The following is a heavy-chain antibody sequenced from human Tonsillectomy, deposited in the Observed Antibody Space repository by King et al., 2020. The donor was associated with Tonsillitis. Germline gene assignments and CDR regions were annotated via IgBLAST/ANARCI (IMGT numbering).Heavy chain of an antibody. Sequence: VQLVESGGGLVQPGGSLRLSCAASGFTFSSYAMNWVRQAPGKGLEWVSVISGSGDTTYYVDSVKGRFTISRDNSKNTLYLQMNSLRTEDTAVYYCAKSPPEYSDFSTYHYYGMDVWGQGTTVTVSS. CDR3: AKSPPEYSDFSTYHYYGMDV. D-gene: IGHD3-3*01. J-gene: IGHJ6*02. CDR1: GFTFSSYA. V-gene: IGHV3-23*04. CDR2: ISGSGDTT.